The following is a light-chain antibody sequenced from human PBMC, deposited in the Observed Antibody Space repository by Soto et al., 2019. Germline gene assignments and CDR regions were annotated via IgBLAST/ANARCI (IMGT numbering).Light chain of an antibody. Sequence: EIVLTQSPGTLSLSPGERATLSCRASQSVSSSYFAWYQQKPGQAPRLLIYGASSRATGIPDRFSGSGSGTDFALTISRLEPEDFAVYYCQQYSSSPITFGQGTPLEIK. V-gene: IGKV3-20*01. J-gene: IGKJ5*01. CDR2: GAS. CDR1: QSVSSSY. CDR3: QQYSSSPIT.